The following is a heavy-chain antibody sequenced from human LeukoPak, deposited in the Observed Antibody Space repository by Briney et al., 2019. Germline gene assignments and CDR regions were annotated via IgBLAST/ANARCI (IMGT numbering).Heavy chain of an antibody. CDR1: GGSIRSYF. D-gene: IGHD5-24*01. V-gene: IGHV4-59*08. CDR3: ARFIGDGYNKNFDY. J-gene: IGHJ4*02. CDR2: IYYSGST. Sequence: PSETLSLTCTVSGGSIRSYFWSWIRQPPGKGLEWIGYIYYSGSTNYNPSLKSRVTISVDMSKNQFSRKLTSVTAADTAVYYCARFIGDGYNKNFDYWGQGTLVTVSS.